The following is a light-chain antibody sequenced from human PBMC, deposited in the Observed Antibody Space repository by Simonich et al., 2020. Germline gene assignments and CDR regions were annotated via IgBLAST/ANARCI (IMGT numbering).Light chain of an antibody. CDR3: YSAADNNLRV. J-gene: IGLJ3*02. Sequence: SYELTQPSSVSVSPGQTARITCSGDVLAKKYARWFQQKPGQAPVLGIYKDSERPSGIPVRFSGSSSGTTVTLTISGAQVEDEADYYCYSAADNNLRVFGGGTKLTVL. CDR2: KDS. CDR1: VLAKKY. V-gene: IGLV3-27*01.